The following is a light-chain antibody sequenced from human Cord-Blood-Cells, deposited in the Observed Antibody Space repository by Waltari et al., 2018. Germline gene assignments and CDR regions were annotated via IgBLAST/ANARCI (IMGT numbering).Light chain of an antibody. CDR1: SSDVGGYNY. V-gene: IGLV2-11*01. J-gene: IGLJ1*01. CDR3: CSYAGSYTYV. Sequence: QSALPQPRSVSGSPGQSVTISCTGTSSDVGGYNYFPWYQQHPGKAPKLMIYDVSKRPSGVPDRFSGSKSGNTASLTISGLQAEDEADYYCCSYAGSYTYVFGTGTKVTVL. CDR2: DVS.